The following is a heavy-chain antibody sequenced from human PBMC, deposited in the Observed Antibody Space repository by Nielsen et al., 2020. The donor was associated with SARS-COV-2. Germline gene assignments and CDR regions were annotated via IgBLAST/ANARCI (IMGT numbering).Heavy chain of an antibody. Sequence: ASVKVSCKASGYTFTSYGISWVRQAPGQGLEWMGWISAYNGNTNYAQKLQGRVTMTTDTSTSTAYMELRSLRSDDTAVYYCARVIYYDSSGRTDMDVWGQGTTVTVSS. CDR1: GYTFTSYG. D-gene: IGHD3-22*01. CDR2: ISAYNGNT. J-gene: IGHJ6*02. CDR3: ARVIYYDSSGRTDMDV. V-gene: IGHV1-18*01.